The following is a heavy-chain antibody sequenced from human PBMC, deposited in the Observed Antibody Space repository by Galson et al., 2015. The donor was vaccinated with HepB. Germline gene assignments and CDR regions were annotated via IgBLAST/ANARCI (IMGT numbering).Heavy chain of an antibody. J-gene: IGHJ6*02. D-gene: IGHD6-25*01. Sequence: SLRLSCAASGFTFDDYAMHWVRQAPGKGLEWVSGISWNSGSIGYADSVKGRFTISRDNAKNSLYLQMNSLRAEDTALYYCATLIGGGLMDGMDVWGQGTTVTVSS. V-gene: IGHV3-9*01. CDR3: ATLIGGGLMDGMDV. CDR1: GFTFDDYA. CDR2: ISWNSGSI.